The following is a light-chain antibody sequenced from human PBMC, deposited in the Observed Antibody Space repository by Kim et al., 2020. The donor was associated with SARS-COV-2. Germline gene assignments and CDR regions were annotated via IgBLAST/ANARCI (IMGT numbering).Light chain of an antibody. V-gene: IGKV1-39*01. CDR2: AAS. Sequence: ASVGDSVTITCRASHSISSYLNWYQQKPGKAPNLLIYAASSLQSGVPLRFSGSGSGTDFSLTISSLQPEDSAAYFCQQSYSTPLTFGGGTKVDIK. CDR1: HSISSY. CDR3: QQSYSTPLT. J-gene: IGKJ4*01.